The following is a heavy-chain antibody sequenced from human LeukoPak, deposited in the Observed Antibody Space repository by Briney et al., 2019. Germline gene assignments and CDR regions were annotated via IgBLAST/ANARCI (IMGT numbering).Heavy chain of an antibody. CDR1: GGSISSSSYY. D-gene: IGHD1-1*01. J-gene: IGHJ4*02. CDR3: AGVQLERRTPHFDY. V-gene: IGHV4-39*07. CDR2: IYYSGST. Sequence: SETLSLTCTVSGGSISSSSYYWGWIRQPPGKGLEWIGSIYYSGSTNYNPSLKSRVTISVDTSKNQFSLKLSSVTAADTAVYYCAGVQLERRTPHFDYWGQGTLVTVSS.